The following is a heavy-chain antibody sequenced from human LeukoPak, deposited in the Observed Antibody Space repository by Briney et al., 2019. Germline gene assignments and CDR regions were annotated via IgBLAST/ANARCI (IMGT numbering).Heavy chain of an antibody. V-gene: IGHV4-39*01. J-gene: IGHJ4*02. CDR1: GGSIGSSSYY. D-gene: IGHD3-10*01. Sequence: SETLSLTCTVSGGSIGSSSYYWGWIRQPPGKGLEWIGSIYYSGSTYHNPSLKSRVTISVDTSKNQFSLKLSSVTAADTAVYYCARQGTMVRGVIDYWGQGTLVTVSS. CDR2: IYYSGST. CDR3: ARQGTMVRGVIDY.